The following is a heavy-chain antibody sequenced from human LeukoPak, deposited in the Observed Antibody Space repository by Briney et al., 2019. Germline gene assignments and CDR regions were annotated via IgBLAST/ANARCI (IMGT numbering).Heavy chain of an antibody. CDR3: ARRHDGTGDY. Sequence: PSETLSLTCAVYGGSFSGYYWSWIRQPPGKGLEWIGEINHSGSTNYNPSLKSRATISVDTSKNQFSLKLSSVTAADTAVYYCARRHDGTGDYWGQGTLVTVSS. CDR1: GGSFSGYY. D-gene: IGHD3/OR15-3a*01. CDR2: INHSGST. J-gene: IGHJ4*02. V-gene: IGHV4-34*01.